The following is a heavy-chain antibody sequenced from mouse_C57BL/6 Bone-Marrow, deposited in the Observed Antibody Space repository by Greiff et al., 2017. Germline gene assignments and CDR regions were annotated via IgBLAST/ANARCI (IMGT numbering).Heavy chain of an antibody. CDR1: GYTFTSYW. CDR3: TRYNYYGSSYAWFAD. D-gene: IGHD1-1*01. Sequence: VQLQQSGTVLARPGASVKMSCKTSGYTFTSYWMHWVKQRPGQGLEWIGAIYPGHSDTSYNQKFKGKAKLTAVTSASTAYMALSSLTNEDSAVYYCTRYNYYGSSYAWFADWGKGTLGTVSA. J-gene: IGHJ3*01. V-gene: IGHV1-5*01. CDR2: IYPGHSDT.